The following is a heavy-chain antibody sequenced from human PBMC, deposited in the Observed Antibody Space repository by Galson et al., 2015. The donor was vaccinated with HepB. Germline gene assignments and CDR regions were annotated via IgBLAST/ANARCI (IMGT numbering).Heavy chain of an antibody. D-gene: IGHD3-16*02. CDR3: AKPLWGSYRYDFDL. V-gene: IGHV3-21*01. Sequence: SLRLSCAASGFSFSIYTMNWVRQAPGKGLEWVSSITSTSEYVYYADSVKGRFTISRDNAKNSLFLQMSNLRVDDTAVYYCAKPLWGSYRYDFDLWGQGTLVSVSS. CDR2: ITSTSEYV. J-gene: IGHJ4*02. CDR1: GFSFSIYT.